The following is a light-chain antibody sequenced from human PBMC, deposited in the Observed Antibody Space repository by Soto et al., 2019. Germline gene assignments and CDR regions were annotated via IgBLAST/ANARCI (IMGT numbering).Light chain of an antibody. J-gene: IGKJ4*01. V-gene: IGKV2-28*01. CDR3: MQALQTPF. Sequence: DIVMTQSPLSLPVTPGEPASISCRSSQSLLHSNGYNYLDWYLQKPGQSPHLLIYLGSNRASGVPDRFSGSGSGTDFTLKISRVEAEDVGVYYCMQALQTPFFGGGTKVEIK. CDR1: QSLLHSNGYNY. CDR2: LGS.